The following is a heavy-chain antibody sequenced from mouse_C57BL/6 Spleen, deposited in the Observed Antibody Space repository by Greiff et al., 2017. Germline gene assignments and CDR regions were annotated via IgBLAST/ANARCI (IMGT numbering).Heavy chain of an antibody. Sequence: QVQLKQPGAELVMPGASVKLSCKASGYTFTSYWMHWVKQRPGQGLEWIGEIDPSDSYTNYNQKFKGKSTLTVDKSSSTAYMQLSSLTSEDSAVYYCARSPYYYGSSFAYWGQGTLVTVSA. D-gene: IGHD1-1*01. CDR3: ARSPYYYGSSFAY. CDR1: GYTFTSYW. J-gene: IGHJ3*01. V-gene: IGHV1-69*01. CDR2: IDPSDSYT.